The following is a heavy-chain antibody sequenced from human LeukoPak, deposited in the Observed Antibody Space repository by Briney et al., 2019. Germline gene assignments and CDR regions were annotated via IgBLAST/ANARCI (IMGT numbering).Heavy chain of an antibody. CDR3: ARGGSGSDY. CDR2: IYSGGNT. D-gene: IGHD3-10*01. CDR1: GFSVSSNY. V-gene: IGHV3-66*01. Sequence: GGSLRLSCAASGFSVSSNYMSWVRQAPGKGLEWVSLIYSGGNTYYADSVKGRFSISRDNSKNTVYLEMNSLRVEDTAVYYCARGGSGSDYWGQGTLVTVSS. J-gene: IGHJ4*02.